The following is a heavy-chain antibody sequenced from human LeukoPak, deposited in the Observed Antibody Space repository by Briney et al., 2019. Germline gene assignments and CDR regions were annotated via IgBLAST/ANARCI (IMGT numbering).Heavy chain of an antibody. CDR3: ATASTYDFWSDYPY. V-gene: IGHV3-30*04. J-gene: IGHJ4*02. D-gene: IGHD3-3*01. Sequence: SGGSLRLSCAASGFTFSSYAMHWVRQAPGKGLEWVAVISYDGSSKYYADSVKGRFTISRDNSKNTLYLQMNSLRAEDTAVYYCATASTYDFWSDYPYWGQGTLVTVSS. CDR1: GFTFSSYA. CDR2: ISYDGSSK.